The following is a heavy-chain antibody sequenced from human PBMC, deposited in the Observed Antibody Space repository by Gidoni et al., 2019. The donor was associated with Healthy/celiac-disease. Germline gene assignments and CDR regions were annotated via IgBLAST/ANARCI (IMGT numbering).Heavy chain of an antibody. V-gene: IGHV3-53*01. CDR1: GFTVSSNY. J-gene: IGHJ6*02. CDR2: MYSGGST. Sequence: EVQLVESGGGLIQPGGSLRLSCAASGFTVSSNYMSWVRQAPGKGLEWVSVMYSGGSTYYADSVKGRFTISRDNSKNTLYLQMNSLRAEDTAVYYCARDLSGLRYFDWLSSDYGMDVWGQGTTVTVSS. CDR3: ARDLSGLRYFDWLSSDYGMDV. D-gene: IGHD3-9*01.